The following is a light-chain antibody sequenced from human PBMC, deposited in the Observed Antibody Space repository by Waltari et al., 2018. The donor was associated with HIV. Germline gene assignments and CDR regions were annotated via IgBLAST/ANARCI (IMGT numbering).Light chain of an antibody. V-gene: IGLV3-1*01. J-gene: IGLJ2*01. CDR2: QDN. CDR1: KLGGKY. Sequence: SYELTQPPSVSVSPGQTASITCSGNKLGGKYASWYQQKPGQSPVLVIYQDNKRPSGIPERFSGSNSGNTATLTISGTQTMVEADYYCQAWDSATGVFGGGTNLTVL. CDR3: QAWDSATGV.